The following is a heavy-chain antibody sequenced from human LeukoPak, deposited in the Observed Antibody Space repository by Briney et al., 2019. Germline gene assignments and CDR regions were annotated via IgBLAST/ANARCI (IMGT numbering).Heavy chain of an antibody. Sequence: ATVSLFYNSSGHTYTVLDTRWAPHPCGKGLEEMGGLTAYSGNTNYAQKLQGRVTMTTDTSTSTAYMELRSLRSDDTAVYYCARERHSSSWGGSASSGTGYWGQGTLVTVSS. D-gene: IGHD6-6*01. CDR2: LTAYSGNT. CDR1: GHTYTVLD. J-gene: IGHJ4*02. V-gene: IGHV1-18*01. CDR3: ARERHSSSWGGSASSGTGY.